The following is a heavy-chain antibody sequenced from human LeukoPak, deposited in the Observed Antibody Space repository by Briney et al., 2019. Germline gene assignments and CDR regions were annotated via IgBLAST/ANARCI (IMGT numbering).Heavy chain of an antibody. CDR2: IYPGDSDT. V-gene: IGHV5-51*07. CDR3: ARGRYCTSTSCSHFDY. Sequence: GESLKISCKGSGYSFTNYWIAWVHQMPGRGLEWMGIIYPGDSDTRYSPSFQGQVTISGDRSISTAYLQWSSLKASDTAMYYCARGRYCTSTSCSHFDYWGQGTLVTVSS. D-gene: IGHD2-2*01. J-gene: IGHJ4*02. CDR1: GYSFTNYW.